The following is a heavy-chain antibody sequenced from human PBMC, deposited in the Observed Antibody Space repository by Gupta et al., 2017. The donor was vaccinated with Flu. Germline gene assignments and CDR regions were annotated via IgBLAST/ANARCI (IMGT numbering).Heavy chain of an antibody. CDR3: ARDRRSSSWYVMDYYYYGMDV. CDR1: GFTFSSYW. V-gene: IGHV3-74*01. CDR2: INSDGSST. J-gene: IGHJ6*02. D-gene: IGHD6-13*01. Sequence: EVQLVESGGGLVQPGGSLRLSCAASGFTFSSYWMHWVRQAPGKGLVWVSRINSDGSSTSYADSVKGRFTISRDNAKNTLYLQMNSLRAEDTAVYYCARDRRSSSWYVMDYYYYGMDVWGQGTTVTVSS.